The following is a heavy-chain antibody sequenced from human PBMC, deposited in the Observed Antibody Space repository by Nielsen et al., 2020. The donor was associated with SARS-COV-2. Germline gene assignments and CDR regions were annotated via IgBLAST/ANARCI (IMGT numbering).Heavy chain of an antibody. J-gene: IGHJ3*02. D-gene: IGHD3-22*01. CDR2: ISWNSGSI. V-gene: IGHV3-9*01. Sequence: SLKISCAASGFTFDDYAMHWVRQAPGKGLEWVSGISWNSGSIGYADSVKGRFTISRDNAKNSLYLQMNSLRAEDTALYYCAKDRYYYDSSGSSNAFDIWGQGTTVTVSS. CDR1: GFTFDDYA. CDR3: AKDRYYYDSSGSSNAFDI.